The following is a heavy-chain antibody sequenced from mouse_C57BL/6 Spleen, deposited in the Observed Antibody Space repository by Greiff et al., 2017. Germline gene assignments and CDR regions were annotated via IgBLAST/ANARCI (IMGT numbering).Heavy chain of an antibody. Sequence: EVQLQQSGPVLVKPGASVKMSCKASGYTFTDYYMNWVKQSHGKSLEWIGVINPYNGGTSYNQKFKGKATLTVDKSSSTAYMELNSLTSEDSAVYYCAREPLDSSGPYYAMDYWGQGTSVTVSS. CDR1: GYTFTDYY. J-gene: IGHJ4*01. V-gene: IGHV1-19*01. CDR3: AREPLDSSGPYYAMDY. D-gene: IGHD3-2*02. CDR2: INPYNGGT.